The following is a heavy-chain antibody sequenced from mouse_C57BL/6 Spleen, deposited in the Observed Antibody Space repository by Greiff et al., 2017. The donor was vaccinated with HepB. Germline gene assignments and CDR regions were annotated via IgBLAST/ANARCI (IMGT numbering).Heavy chain of an antibody. CDR1: GFTFSDYY. Sequence: EVQVVESEGGLVQPGSSMKLSCTASGFTFSDYYMAWVRQVPEKGLEWVANINYDGSSTYYLDSLKSRFIISRDNAKNIQYLQMSSLKSEDTATYYCAREDYGSSYWYFDVWGTGTTVTVSS. J-gene: IGHJ1*03. D-gene: IGHD1-1*01. CDR2: INYDGSST. CDR3: AREDYGSSYWYFDV. V-gene: IGHV5-16*01.